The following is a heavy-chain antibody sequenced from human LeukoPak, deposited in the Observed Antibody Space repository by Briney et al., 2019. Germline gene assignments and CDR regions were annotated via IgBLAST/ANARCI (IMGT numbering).Heavy chain of an antibody. CDR1: GYSFSHHW. J-gene: IGHJ4*02. D-gene: IGHD3-10*01. CDR3: ARLGSYGSVKPGIDY. V-gene: IGHV5-51*01. CDR2: IYPGDSDT. Sequence: GESLKISCQGSGYSFSHHWIAWVRKMPGKGLEWMGIIYPGDSDTRYSPSFQGQVTISADKSISTAYLQWSSLKASDTAMYYCARLGSYGSVKPGIDYWGQGTLVTVSS.